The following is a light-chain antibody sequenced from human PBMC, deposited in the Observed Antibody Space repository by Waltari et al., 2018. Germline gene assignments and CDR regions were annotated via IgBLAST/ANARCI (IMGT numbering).Light chain of an antibody. J-gene: IGKJ2*01. V-gene: IGKV2-29*03. Sequence: DIVMTQTPLSLSVTPGQPASISCKSSQSLSQSDGKTYLSWYLQRAGQSPQLLIYEVSGRVSTVPDMFRGSGSGTDFTLKISRVEAEDVGVYYCMQTIYLPGTFGQGTKVEIK. CDR2: EVS. CDR1: QSLSQSDGKTY. CDR3: MQTIYLPGT.